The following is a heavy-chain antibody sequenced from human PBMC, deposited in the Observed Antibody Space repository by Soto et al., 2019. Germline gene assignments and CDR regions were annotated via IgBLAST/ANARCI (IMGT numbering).Heavy chain of an antibody. J-gene: IGHJ4*02. CDR2: IYYSGST. CDR1: GGSISSSSYY. Sequence: PSETLSLTCTVSGGSISSSSYYWGWIRQPPGKGLEWIGSIYYSGSTYYNPSLKSRVTISVDTSKNQFSLKLSSVTAADTAVYYCARITLSGSYLYYWGQGTLVTVSS. D-gene: IGHD1-26*01. V-gene: IGHV4-39*01. CDR3: ARITLSGSYLYY.